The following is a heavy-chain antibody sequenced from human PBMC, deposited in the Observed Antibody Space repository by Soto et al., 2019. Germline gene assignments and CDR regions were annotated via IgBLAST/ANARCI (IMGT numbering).Heavy chain of an antibody. Sequence: GGSLRLSCTTSEFTFNDYYMNWFRQAPGKGLELVSSISSNGGSAYYADSVKGRFTISRDNSKNTLYLQMNSLRADDTAVYYCARGYCSAVGCYVHYYYGFDVWGQGTTVTVSS. V-gene: IGHV3-23*01. CDR3: ARGYCSAVGCYVHYYYGFDV. J-gene: IGHJ6*02. CDR2: ISSNGGSA. D-gene: IGHD2-15*01. CDR1: EFTFNDYY.